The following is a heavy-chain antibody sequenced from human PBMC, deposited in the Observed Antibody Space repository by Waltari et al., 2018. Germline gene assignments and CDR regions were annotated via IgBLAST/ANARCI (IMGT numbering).Heavy chain of an antibody. CDR1: GGSISSYY. CDR3: ARVSITVLGYAFDI. Sequence: QVQLRESGPGLVKPSETLSLTCTVSGGSISSYYWSWIRQPAGKGLEWIGRIYTSGSTNYNPALKSRVTMSVDTSKNQFSLKLSSVTAADTAVYYCARVSITVLGYAFDIWGQGTMVTVSS. D-gene: IGHD3-16*01. CDR2: IYTSGST. J-gene: IGHJ3*02. V-gene: IGHV4-4*07.